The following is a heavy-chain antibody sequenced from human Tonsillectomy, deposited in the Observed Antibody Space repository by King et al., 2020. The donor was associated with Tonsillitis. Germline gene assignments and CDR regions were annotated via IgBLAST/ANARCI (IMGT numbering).Heavy chain of an antibody. CDR1: GFTFSIYA. CDR3: AKVATCVVVAGSGAFDC. J-gene: IGHJ4*02. V-gene: IGHV3-23*04. D-gene: IGHD6-19*01. Sequence: VQLVESGGDLVQPGGSLRLSCAASGFTFSIYAMSWVRQAPGKGLEWVATISGSGVGAYYADSVKGRLTISRDNSNNTLYLQMNSLRAEETAVYYCAKVATCVVVAGSGAFDCWRRGTLVTVSS. CDR2: ISGSGVGA.